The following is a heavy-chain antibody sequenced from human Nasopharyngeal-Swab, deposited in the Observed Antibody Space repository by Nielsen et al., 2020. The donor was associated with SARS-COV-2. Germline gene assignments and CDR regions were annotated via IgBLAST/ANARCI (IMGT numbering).Heavy chain of an antibody. CDR3: ASVLGYCSSTGCYYYYGMDV. CDR2: IYHSGST. D-gene: IGHD2-2*01. V-gene: IGHV4-4*02. Sequence: WIRQPQGKGMEWIGEIYHSGSTNYNPSLKSRVTISVDKSKNQFSLKLSSVTAADTAVYYCASVLGYCSSTGCYYYYGMDVWGQGTTVTVSS. J-gene: IGHJ6*02.